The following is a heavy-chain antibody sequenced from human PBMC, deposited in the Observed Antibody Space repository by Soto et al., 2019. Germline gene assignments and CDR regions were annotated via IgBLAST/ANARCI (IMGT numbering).Heavy chain of an antibody. V-gene: IGHV3-23*01. CDR3: AREGSDDTFDI. J-gene: IGHJ3*02. Sequence: EVQLLESGGGLVQPGGSLRLSCAASGFTFSNYAMTWVRQAPGKGLEWVSVVSGGSTNTYYADSVKGRFTISRDNSRNTLYLQMNSLRGEDTAVYYCAREGSDDTFDIWGQGTMVTVSS. CDR1: GFTFSNYA. CDR2: VSGGSTNT. D-gene: IGHD1-26*01.